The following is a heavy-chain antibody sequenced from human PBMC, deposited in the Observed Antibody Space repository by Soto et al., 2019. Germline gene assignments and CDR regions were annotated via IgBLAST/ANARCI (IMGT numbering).Heavy chain of an antibody. J-gene: IGHJ6*02. CDR2: ISYDGSNK. V-gene: IGHV3-30*18. Sequence: HPGGSLRLSCAASGFTFSSYGMHWVRQAPGKGLEWVAVISYDGSNKYYADSVKGRFTISRDNSKNTLYLQMNSLRAEDTAVYYCAKVIWFGDFIVLDYGMDVWGQGTTVTVSS. CDR1: GFTFSSYG. CDR3: AKVIWFGDFIVLDYGMDV. D-gene: IGHD3-10*01.